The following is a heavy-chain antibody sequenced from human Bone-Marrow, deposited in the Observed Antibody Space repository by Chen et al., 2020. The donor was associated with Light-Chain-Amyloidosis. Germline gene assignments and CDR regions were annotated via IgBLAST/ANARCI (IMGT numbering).Heavy chain of an antibody. V-gene: IGHV4-4*07. J-gene: IGHJ4*02. CDR1: GGFINNYY. CDR2: VHTSCSS. Sequence: QVQLQESGPGLVKPSEPLSLTCTVSGGFINNYYWSWIRQPAGKGLQLIGRVHTSCSSNYNPSLRSRVTMSVDTSKKNFFLNLTSVTAADTAVYYCARGSVVYGFDYWGQGILVTVSS. D-gene: IGHD2-8*01. CDR3: ARGSVVYGFDY.